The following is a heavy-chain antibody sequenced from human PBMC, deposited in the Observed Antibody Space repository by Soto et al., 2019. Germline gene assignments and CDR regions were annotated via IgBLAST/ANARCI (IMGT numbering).Heavy chain of an antibody. CDR2: IYYSGST. CDR1: GGSISSGGYY. CDR3: ARAGNSFGTGYQFDY. V-gene: IGHV4-31*03. Sequence: PSETLSLTCTVSGGSISSGGYYWSWIRQHPGKGLEWIGYIYYSGSTYYNPSLKSRVTISVDTSKNQFSLKLSSVTAADTAVYYCARAGNSFGTGYQFDYWGHGTLVTVSS. J-gene: IGHJ4*01. D-gene: IGHD1-1*01.